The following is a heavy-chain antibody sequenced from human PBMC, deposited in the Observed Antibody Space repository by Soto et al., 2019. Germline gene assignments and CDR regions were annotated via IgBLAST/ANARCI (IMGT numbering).Heavy chain of an antibody. CDR2: IWYDGNSK. Sequence: GGSMGLSSAASGVPFSSYGMHWVRKDPGKGLEWMAVIWYDGNSKDYADSVKGRFIISRDNSRSTVYLQVYSLGAEDTALYFCARVSNLGSCTRSSCLYYFDHWGQGTRVTVSS. J-gene: IGHJ4*02. CDR3: ARVSNLGSCTRSSCLYYFDH. V-gene: IGHV3-33*01. CDR1: GVPFSSYG. D-gene: IGHD2-2*03.